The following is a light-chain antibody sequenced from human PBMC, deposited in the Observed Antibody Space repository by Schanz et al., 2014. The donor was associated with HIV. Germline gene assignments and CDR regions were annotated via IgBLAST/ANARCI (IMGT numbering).Light chain of an antibody. CDR3: QQYDSSPWT. J-gene: IGKJ1*01. Sequence: EIVLTQSPVTLSLSPGERATLSCRASQTVSSRFIAWYQQKPGQAPRLLIYGASTRVTGIPARFSGGESGTDFTLTISSVEPEDYAMYYCQQYDSSPWTFGQGTKVEVK. CDR1: QTVSSRF. CDR2: GAS. V-gene: IGKV3-20*01.